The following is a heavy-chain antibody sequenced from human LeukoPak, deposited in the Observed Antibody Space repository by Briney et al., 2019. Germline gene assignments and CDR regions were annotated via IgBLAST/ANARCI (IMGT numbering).Heavy chain of an antibody. CDR1: GYTFTSYY. D-gene: IGHD5-12*01. Sequence: ASVKVSCKASGYTFTSYYMHWVRQAPGQGLEWMGIINPSGGSTSYAQKFQGRVTMTRDTSTSTAYMELRSLRSDDTAVYYCARDPSSGYDSNWFDPWGQGTLVTVSS. CDR3: ARDPSSGYDSNWFDP. CDR2: INPSGGST. V-gene: IGHV1-46*01. J-gene: IGHJ5*02.